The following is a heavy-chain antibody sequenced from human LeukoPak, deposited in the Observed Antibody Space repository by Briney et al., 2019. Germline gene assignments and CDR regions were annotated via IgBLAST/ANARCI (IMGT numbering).Heavy chain of an antibody. V-gene: IGHV4-61*02. CDR3: AREMGGAYCGGNCYYFGY. J-gene: IGHJ4*02. D-gene: IGHD2-21*01. CDR1: GGSISSGSYY. CDR2: IYISGST. Sequence: SETLSLTCTVSGGSISSGSYYWSWIRQPAGKGLEWIGRIYISGSTSYSPSLKSRVTMSVDTSKNQFSLKLTSVTAADTAVYYCAREMGGAYCGGNCYYFGYWGQGILVTVSS.